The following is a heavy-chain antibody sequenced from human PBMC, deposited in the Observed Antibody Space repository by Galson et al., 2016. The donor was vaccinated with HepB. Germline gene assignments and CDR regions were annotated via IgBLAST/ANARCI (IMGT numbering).Heavy chain of an antibody. CDR1: GFTFSSYA. D-gene: IGHD3-9*01. J-gene: IGHJ4*02. CDR2: ISGTGIST. CDR3: ASGGAFDWLLYPYYFDY. V-gene: IGHV3-23*01. Sequence: SLRLSCAASGFTFSSYAMSWVRQAPGKGLEWVSTISGTGISTFYADSVKGQFTISRDNSKNTMYLRMNSLRAEDTAVYYCASGGAFDWLLYPYYFDYWGQGTQVTVSS.